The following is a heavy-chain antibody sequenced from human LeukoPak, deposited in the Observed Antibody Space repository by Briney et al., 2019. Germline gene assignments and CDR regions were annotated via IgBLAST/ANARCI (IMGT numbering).Heavy chain of an antibody. J-gene: IGHJ6*02. CDR2: IKQDGSEK. D-gene: IGHD6-13*01. Sequence: HPGGSLRLSCAASGFTFSSYWMSWVRQAPVKVLEWVANIKQDGSEKYYVDSVKGRFTISRDNAKNSLYLQMSSLRAEDTAVYYCARVSSSSLYYYYYYVMDVWGQGTTVTVSS. CDR3: ARVSSSSLYYYYYYVMDV. CDR1: GFTFSSYW. V-gene: IGHV3-7*01.